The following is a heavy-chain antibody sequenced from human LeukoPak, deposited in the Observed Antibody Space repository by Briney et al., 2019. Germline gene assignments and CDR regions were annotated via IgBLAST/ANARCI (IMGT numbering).Heavy chain of an antibody. J-gene: IGHJ4*02. CDR1: GFTFNTYT. V-gene: IGHV3-30*18. CDR3: AKERDSSGYGAHYDS. CDR2: VSTGGGLK. D-gene: IGHD3-22*01. Sequence: GGSLRFSCAASGFTFNTYTMNWVRQAPGKGLEWVAVVSTGGGLKSYTDSVQGRFTISRDNSRNTVYLQMNSLRAEDTAVYFCAKERDSSGYGAHYDSWGQGTLVTVSS.